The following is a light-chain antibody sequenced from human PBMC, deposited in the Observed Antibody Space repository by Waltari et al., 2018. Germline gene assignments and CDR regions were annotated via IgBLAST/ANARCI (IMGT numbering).Light chain of an antibody. CDR3: QSYDNSLSGSGV. J-gene: IGLJ1*01. V-gene: IGLV1-40*01. CDR2: NNH. Sequence: QSVLTQPPSVSGAPVQRVTIPCPGSRSNLGASYALHWYPHLPGSAPKLLIYNNHNRPSGVPDRFSGSKSGTSASLAITGLQTEDEADYYCQSYDNSLSGSGVFGTGTKVTVL. CDR1: RSNLGASYA.